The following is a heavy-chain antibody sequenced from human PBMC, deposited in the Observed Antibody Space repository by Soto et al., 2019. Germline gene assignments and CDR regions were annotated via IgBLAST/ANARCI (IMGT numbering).Heavy chain of an antibody. Sequence: SVKVSCKASGGTFNSDAFSWVRQAPGQGLEWMGGIIPTSGTANYAQKFQGRATITADESTSTAYMELSSLTSEDTAVYFCARGQGYCSGGICYYYYYGMDVWGQGTTVTVSS. J-gene: IGHJ6*02. CDR2: IIPTSGTA. V-gene: IGHV1-69*13. CDR1: GGTFNSDA. CDR3: ARGQGYCSGGICYYYYYGMDV. D-gene: IGHD2-15*01.